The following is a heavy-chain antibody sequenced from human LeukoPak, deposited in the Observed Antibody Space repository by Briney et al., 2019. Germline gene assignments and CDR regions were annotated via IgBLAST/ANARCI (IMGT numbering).Heavy chain of an antibody. CDR3: ARGGVDYYGSGTYYLMYYFDY. D-gene: IGHD3-10*01. V-gene: IGHV3-23*01. Sequence: PGGSLRLSCAASGFTFNIYAMSWVRQAPGKGLEWVSVITGSGGNTFYADSVKGRFTISRDNSKNTLYLQMNSLRAEDTAVYFCARGGVDYYGSGTYYLMYYFDYWGQGALVTVSS. CDR2: ITGSGGNT. CDR1: GFTFNIYA. J-gene: IGHJ4*02.